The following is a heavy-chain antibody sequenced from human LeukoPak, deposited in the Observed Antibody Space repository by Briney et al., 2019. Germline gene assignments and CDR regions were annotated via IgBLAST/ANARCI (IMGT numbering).Heavy chain of an antibody. CDR1: GGSFSGYY. V-gene: IGHV4-34*01. CDR2: INPRGST. J-gene: IGHJ4*02. D-gene: IGHD5-24*01. CDR3: ARRRLGYYFDY. Sequence: SETLSLTCGVYGGSFSGYYWSWIRQPPGKGLEWIGEINPRGSTNYNPSLKSRVTLSADTSKNQFSLTLNPVTAADTAVYYCARRRLGYYFDYWGQGTLVTVSS.